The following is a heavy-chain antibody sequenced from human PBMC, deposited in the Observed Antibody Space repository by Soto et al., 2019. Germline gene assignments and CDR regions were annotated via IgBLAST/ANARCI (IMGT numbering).Heavy chain of an antibody. CDR2: MKKDGSEE. CDR1: GFTFSTYW. V-gene: IGHV3-7*01. J-gene: IGHJ4*02. D-gene: IGHD5-18*01. Sequence: GESLKISCATSGFTFSTYWMSWVRQAPGKGLEWVACMKKDGSEEYYVDSVKGRFTISRDNAKNSLYLQMNSLRVEDTAVYYCAGLDTSMVKTPGYWGQGTLVTVSS. CDR3: AGLDTSMVKTPGY.